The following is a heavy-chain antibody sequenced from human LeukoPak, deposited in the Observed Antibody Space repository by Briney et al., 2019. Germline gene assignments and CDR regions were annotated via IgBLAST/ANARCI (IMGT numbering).Heavy chain of an antibody. CDR1: GCTFTSYG. CDR2: IIPTLDVA. J-gene: IGHJ3*02. D-gene: IGHD3-16*02. CDR3: TREGVYSPDPSSYHRLPFDI. V-gene: IGHV1-69*04. Sequence: SVKVSCKASGCTFTSYGITWVRQAPGQGLEWMGRIIPTLDVANFAQKFNGRVSITADKSTNTAHLELSSLRSEDTAVYYCTREGVYSPDPSSYHRLPFDIWGKGTVVIVSS.